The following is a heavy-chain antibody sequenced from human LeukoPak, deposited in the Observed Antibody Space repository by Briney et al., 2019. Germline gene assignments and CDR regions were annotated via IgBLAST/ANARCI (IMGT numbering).Heavy chain of an antibody. Sequence: GGSLRLSCAASGFTFSGYEMNWVRQAPGKGLEWVSYITSSGYTIYYADSVKGRFTISRDNAKNSQYLQMNSLRAEDTAVYYCARGRYYFDYWGQGTLVTVSS. V-gene: IGHV3-48*03. J-gene: IGHJ4*02. CDR1: GFTFSGYE. CDR3: ARGRYYFDY. CDR2: ITSSGYTI.